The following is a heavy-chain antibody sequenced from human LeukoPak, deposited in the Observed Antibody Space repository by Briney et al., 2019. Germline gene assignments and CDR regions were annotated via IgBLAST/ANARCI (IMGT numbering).Heavy chain of an antibody. D-gene: IGHD5-18*01. J-gene: IGHJ4*02. Sequence: SETLSLTCTVSGGSISSYYWSWIRQPPGKGLEWIGYIYYSGSTNYNPSLKSRVTISVDTSKNQFSLKLSSVTAADTAVYYCARRGWPTRYGYWGQGTLVTVSS. CDR3: ARRGWPTRYGY. CDR1: GGSISSYY. CDR2: IYYSGST. V-gene: IGHV4-59*12.